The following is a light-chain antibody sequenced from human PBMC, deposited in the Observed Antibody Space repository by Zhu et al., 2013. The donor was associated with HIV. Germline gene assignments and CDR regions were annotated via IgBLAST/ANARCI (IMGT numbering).Light chain of an antibody. Sequence: EIVLTQSPATLSLSPGERATLSCRASQSVNNYLAWYQQKPGQAPRLFIYDVSNRASGIPARFSGSGSGTDFTLTISSLEPEDFAVYYCQQRSNWPWTFGQGTKVEIK. CDR3: QQRSNWPWT. J-gene: IGKJ1*01. CDR1: QSVNNY. V-gene: IGKV3-11*01. CDR2: DVS.